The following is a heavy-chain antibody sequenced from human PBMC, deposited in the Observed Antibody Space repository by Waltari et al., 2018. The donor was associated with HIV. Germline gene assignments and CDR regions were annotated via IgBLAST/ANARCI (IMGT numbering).Heavy chain of an antibody. D-gene: IGHD3-22*01. CDR3: ARDKAITMIVGYYFDY. V-gene: IGHV3-21*01. CDR2: ISSSSSYI. CDR1: GFTFSRYS. Sequence: EVQLVESVGGRVKPGGSLRLSCAASGFTFSRYSMNWVRQAPGKGLEWVSSISSSSSYIYYADSVKGRFTISRDNAKNSLYLQMNSLRAEDTAVYYCARDKAITMIVGYYFDYWGQGTLVTVSS. J-gene: IGHJ4*02.